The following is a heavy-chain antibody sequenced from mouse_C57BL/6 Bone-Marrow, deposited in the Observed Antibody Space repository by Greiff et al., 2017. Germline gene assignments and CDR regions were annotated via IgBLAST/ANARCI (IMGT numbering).Heavy chain of an antibody. CDR3: ARCTIVTTRWYFDV. V-gene: IGHV1-18*01. D-gene: IGHD2-5*01. CDR2: INPNNGGT. CDR1: EYTFTDYN. Sequence: EVKLVESGPELVKPGASVKIPCKASEYTFTDYNMDWVKQSHGKSLEWIGDINPNNGGTIYNQKFKGKATLTVDKSSSTAYMERRSLTSEDTAVYYCARCTIVTTRWYFDVWGTGTTVTVSS. J-gene: IGHJ1*03.